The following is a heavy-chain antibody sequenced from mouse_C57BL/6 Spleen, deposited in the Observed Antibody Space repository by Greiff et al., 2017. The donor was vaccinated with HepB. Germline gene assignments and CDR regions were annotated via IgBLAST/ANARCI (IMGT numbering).Heavy chain of an antibody. CDR3: ARHEDQGVPYEGWFAY. Sequence: VKLVESGAELVKPGASVKLSCKASGYTFTEYTIHWVKQRSGQGLEWIGWFYPGSGSIKYNEKFKDKATLTADKSSSTVYMELSRLTSEDSAVYFCARHEDQGVPYEGWFAYWGQGTLVTVSA. CDR1: GYTFTEYT. D-gene: IGHD2-3*01. V-gene: IGHV1-62-2*01. CDR2: FYPGSGSI. J-gene: IGHJ3*01.